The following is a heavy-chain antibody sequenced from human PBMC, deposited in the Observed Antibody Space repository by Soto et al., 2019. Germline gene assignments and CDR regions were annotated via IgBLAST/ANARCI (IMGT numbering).Heavy chain of an antibody. J-gene: IGHJ3*02. V-gene: IGHV1-69*13. CDR1: GGTFSSYA. D-gene: IGHD3-22*01. CDR3: ARDRGGYYDSSGYKNNLAFDI. CDR2: IIPIFGTA. Sequence: GASVKVSCKASGGTFSSYAISWVRQAPGQGFEWMGGIIPIFGTANYAQKFQGRVTITADESTSTAYMELSSLRSEDTAVYYCARDRGGYYDSSGYKNNLAFDIWGQGTMVTVSS.